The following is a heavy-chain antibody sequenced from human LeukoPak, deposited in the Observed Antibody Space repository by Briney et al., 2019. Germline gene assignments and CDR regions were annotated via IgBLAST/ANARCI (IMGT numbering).Heavy chain of an antibody. CDR3: ARAYSSGWINWFDP. CDR2: ISAYNGNT. J-gene: IGHJ5*02. D-gene: IGHD6-19*01. Sequence: ASVKVSCKASGYTFTNYGINWLRQAPGQGLEWMGWISAYNGNTNYAQRLQGRVTMTTDTSTSTAYMELRSLRSDDTAVYYCARAYSSGWINWFDPWGQGTLVTVSS. CDR1: GYTFTNYG. V-gene: IGHV1-18*01.